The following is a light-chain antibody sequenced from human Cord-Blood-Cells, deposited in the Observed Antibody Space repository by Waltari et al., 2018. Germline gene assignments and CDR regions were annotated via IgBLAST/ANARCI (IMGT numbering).Light chain of an antibody. Sequence: DIVMTQAPDSLAVSLGERATINCKSSQSVLYSSNNKNHIAWYQPKPRQPPKLLIFWASTREDEVPVRFSGSESETDFALSISSLQAEDVSVYCCQQYFTTPYTFGQGTKLEIK. J-gene: IGKJ2*01. CDR2: WAS. V-gene: IGKV4-1*01. CDR1: QSVLYSSNNKNH. CDR3: QQYFTTPYT.